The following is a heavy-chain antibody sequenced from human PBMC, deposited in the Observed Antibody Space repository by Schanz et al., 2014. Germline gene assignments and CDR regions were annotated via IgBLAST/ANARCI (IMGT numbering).Heavy chain of an antibody. CDR3: ARDWAELYYVGD. J-gene: IGHJ4*02. V-gene: IGHV3-7*01. Sequence: EVQLVESGGGLVQPGGSLRLSCAASGFTFSSYCINWVRQAPGKGLEWVANINQDGSEKYYVDSVKGRFTISRDNAKNSLYLQMNGLRAEDTSVFYCARDWAELYYVGDWGQGTLVTVSS. CDR1: GFTFSSYC. CDR2: INQDGSEK. D-gene: IGHD1-1*01.